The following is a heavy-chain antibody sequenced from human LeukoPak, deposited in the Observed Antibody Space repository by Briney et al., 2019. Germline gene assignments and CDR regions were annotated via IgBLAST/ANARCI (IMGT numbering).Heavy chain of an antibody. D-gene: IGHD3-22*01. V-gene: IGHV1-2*02. CDR3: ARENQLINLTYYYDSSGYHFDY. J-gene: IGHJ4*02. Sequence: GASVNVSCKASGYTFTGYYMHWLRQAPGQGLAWMGWINPNSGGTNYAQKFQGRVTMTRDTSISTAYMELSRLRSDDTAVYYCARENQLINLTYYYDSSGYHFDYWGQGTLVTVSS. CDR1: GYTFTGYY. CDR2: INPNSGGT.